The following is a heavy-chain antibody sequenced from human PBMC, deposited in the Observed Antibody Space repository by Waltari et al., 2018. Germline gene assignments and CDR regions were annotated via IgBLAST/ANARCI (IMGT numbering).Heavy chain of an antibody. CDR3: AKDSGDAFDI. CDR2: ISYDGSNK. V-gene: IGHV3-30*18. J-gene: IGHJ3*02. CDR1: GFTFSSHG. D-gene: IGHD5-12*01. Sequence: QVQLVESGGGVVQPGRSLRLSCAASGFTFSSHGLHWVRQAPGKGLEWVAVISYDGSNKYYADSVKGRFTISRDNSKNTLYLQMNSLRAEDTAVYYCAKDSGDAFDIWGQGTMVTVSS.